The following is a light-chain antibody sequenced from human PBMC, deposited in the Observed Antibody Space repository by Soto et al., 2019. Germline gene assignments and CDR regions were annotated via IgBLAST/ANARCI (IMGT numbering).Light chain of an antibody. Sequence: QSVLTQPPSVSGARGQRVTISCTGTSSNIGAGYDVHWYQQFPGTVPKLLLYGKNNRPSGVPARFSGSKSGISASLAITGLQAEDEADYYCQSFDSRLNGYVFGTGTKVTVL. CDR2: GKN. CDR3: QSFDSRLNGYV. V-gene: IGLV1-40*01. CDR1: SSNIGAGYD. J-gene: IGLJ1*01.